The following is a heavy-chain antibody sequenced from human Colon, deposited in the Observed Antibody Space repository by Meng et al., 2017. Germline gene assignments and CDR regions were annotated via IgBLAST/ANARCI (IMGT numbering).Heavy chain of an antibody. CDR2: ISTYDDNT. J-gene: IGHJ4*02. CDR1: GYTFTTYG. Sequence: QVQLVQSGAEVKKPGASRKVSCKASGYTFTTYGISWMRQAPGQGLEWMGWISTYDDNTNYVEKFRGRVTMTTDTSTNTAYMELRSLRSDDTAVYYCARDNPGDYVWDYWGQGTLVTVSS. D-gene: IGHD4-17*01. V-gene: IGHV1-18*01. CDR3: ARDNPGDYVWDY.